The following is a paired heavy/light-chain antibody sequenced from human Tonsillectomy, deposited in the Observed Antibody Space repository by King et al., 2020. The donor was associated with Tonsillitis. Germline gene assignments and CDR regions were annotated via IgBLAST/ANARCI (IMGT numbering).Heavy chain of an antibody. CDR2: ISYDGSNK. Sequence: QVQLVESGGGVVQPGRSLRLSCAASGFTFSSYAMHWVRQAPGKGLEWVAVISYDGSNKYYADSVKGRFTISRDNSKNTLYLQMNSLRGEDTAVYYCAREIRPDASSAVADPRENYYYYGMDVWGQGTTVTVSS. J-gene: IGHJ6*02. CDR3: AREIRPDASSAVADPRENYYYYGMDV. D-gene: IGHD6-19*01. V-gene: IGHV3-30*04. CDR1: GFTFSSYA.
Light chain of an antibody. CDR3: QAWDSSTARV. J-gene: IGLJ2*01. CDR2: QNI. V-gene: IGLV3-1*01. Sequence: SYELTQPPSVSVSPGQTASITCSGDKLGDKYACWYQQKPGQSPVLVIYQNIKRPSGIPERFSGSNSGNTATLTISGTQAMDEADYYCQAWDSSTARVFGGGTKLTVL. CDR1: KLGDKY.